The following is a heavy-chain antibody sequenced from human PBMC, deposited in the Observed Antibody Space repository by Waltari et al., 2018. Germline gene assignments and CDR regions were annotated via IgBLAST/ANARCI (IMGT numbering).Heavy chain of an antibody. CDR3: AKVATRTRNWYYYGMDV. CDR1: GFTFSSYA. CDR2: ISGSGGSP. J-gene: IGHJ6*02. Sequence: EVQLLESGGGLVQPGGSLRLSCAASGFTFSSYAMSWVRQAPGKGLEWVSAISGSGGSPYFADSVKGRFTIYRDNAKNTLCLQMNSLRAEDTAVYYCAKVATRTRNWYYYGMDVWGQGTTVTVSS. D-gene: IGHD1-20*01. V-gene: IGHV3-23*01.